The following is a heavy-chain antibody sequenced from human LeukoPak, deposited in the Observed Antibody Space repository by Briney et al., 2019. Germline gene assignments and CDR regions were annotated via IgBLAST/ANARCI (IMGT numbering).Heavy chain of an antibody. CDR1: GGSINNYY. CDR3: ARGRRGSWLSDY. J-gene: IGHJ4*02. Sequence: SETLSLTCTVSGGSINNYYWTWIRQPPGKGLEWIGYISFSGTTNYNPSLKSRVTISLDTSNNQFSLKLSSVTAADTAVYYCARGRRGSWLSDYWGQGTLVTVSS. CDR2: ISFSGTT. D-gene: IGHD6-19*01. V-gene: IGHV4-59*01.